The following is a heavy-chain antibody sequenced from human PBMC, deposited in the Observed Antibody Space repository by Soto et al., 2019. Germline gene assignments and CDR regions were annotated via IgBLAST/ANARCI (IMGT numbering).Heavy chain of an antibody. CDR2: IHYSGST. J-gene: IGHJ4*02. CDR3: ARHGLELDY. V-gene: IGHV4-61*01. Sequence: SETLSLTCAVYGGFVSSGNYYWSWIRQPPGKGLDYIGYIHYSGSTNYNPSLKSRVTISLDTSKNQFSLKLSSVTAADTAVYYCARHGLELDYWGQGTLVTVSS. D-gene: IGHD1-1*01. CDR1: GGFVSSGNYY.